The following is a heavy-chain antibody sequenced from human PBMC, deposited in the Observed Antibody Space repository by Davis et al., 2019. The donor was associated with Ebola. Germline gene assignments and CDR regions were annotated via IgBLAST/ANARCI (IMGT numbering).Heavy chain of an antibody. V-gene: IGHV3-23*01. D-gene: IGHD3-3*01. CDR1: GFTFSSYA. CDR2: ISGSGGST. Sequence: PGGSLRLSCAASGFTFSSYAMSWVRQAPGKGLEWVSAISGSGGSTYYADSVKGRFTISRDNAKNSLYLQMNSLRAENTAVYYCAADRGDFWSGYLPYYYYMDVWGKGTTVTVSS. CDR3: AADRGDFWSGYLPYYYYMDV. J-gene: IGHJ6*03.